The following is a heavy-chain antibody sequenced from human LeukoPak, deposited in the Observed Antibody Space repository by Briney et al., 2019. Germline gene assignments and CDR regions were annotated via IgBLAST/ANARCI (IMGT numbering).Heavy chain of an antibody. CDR2: TYYRSKWYF. D-gene: IGHD5-12*01. CDR3: ARGGYSVYFDY. J-gene: IGHJ4*02. CDR1: GDSVSSNSAV. V-gene: IGHV6-1*01. Sequence: SQTLSLTCAISGDSVSSNSAVWNWIRQSPSRGLEWLGRTYYRSKWYFDYSVSVKSRMTINPDTSENQFSLQLNSVTPEDTAVYYCARGGYSVYFDYWGQGTLVTVSS.